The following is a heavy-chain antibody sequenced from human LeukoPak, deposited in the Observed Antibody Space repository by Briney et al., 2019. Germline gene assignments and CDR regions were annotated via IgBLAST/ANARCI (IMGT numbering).Heavy chain of an antibody. CDR2: ISSSSSYI. CDR1: GFTFSSYS. CDR3: ASTLEVDY. D-gene: IGHD1-1*01. Sequence: GESLKISCAASGFTFSSYSMNWVRQAPGKGLEWVSSISSSSSYIYYADSVKGRFTISRDNAKNSLYLQMNSLRAEDTAVYYCASTLEVDYWGQGTLVTVSS. V-gene: IGHV3-21*01. J-gene: IGHJ4*02.